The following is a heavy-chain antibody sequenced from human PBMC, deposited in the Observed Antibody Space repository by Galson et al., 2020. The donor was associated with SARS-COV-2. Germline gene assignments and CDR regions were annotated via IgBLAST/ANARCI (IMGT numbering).Heavy chain of an antibody. J-gene: IGHJ4*02. CDR1: GVSISSYY. D-gene: IGHD3-22*01. CDR2: IYYSGST. CDR3: ARESYDSSGYYLAYFDY. V-gene: IGHV4-59*01. Sequence: SEPLSLTCTVSGVSISSYYWSWIRQPPGKGLEWIGSIYYSGSTNYNPSLKSRVTISVDTSKNQFSLKLSSVTAADTAVYYCARESYDSSGYYLAYFDYWGQGTLVTVSS.